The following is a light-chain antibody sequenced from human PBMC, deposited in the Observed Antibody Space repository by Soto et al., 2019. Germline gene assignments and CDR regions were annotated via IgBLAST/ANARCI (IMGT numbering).Light chain of an antibody. V-gene: IGKV4-1*01. J-gene: IGKJ2*01. CDR2: WAS. Sequence: DIVMTQSPDSLAVFLGERATINCKSSQSVLYSSNNKNYLAWYQQKPGQPPKLFIYWASTPESGVPDRFSGSGSGTDFTLTISSLQAEDVAVYYCQQYYSTPYTFGQGTKLEIK. CDR3: QQYYSTPYT. CDR1: QSVLYSSNNKNY.